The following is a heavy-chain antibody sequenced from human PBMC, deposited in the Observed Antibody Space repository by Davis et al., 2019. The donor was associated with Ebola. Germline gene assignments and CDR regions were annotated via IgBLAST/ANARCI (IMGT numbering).Heavy chain of an antibody. D-gene: IGHD2-21*01. Sequence: GESLKISCAASGFTFSNYAMHWVRQAPGKGLEWVAVISYDGSKKYYADSVKGRFTISRDNSKNTLYLQMNSLRAEDTAVYYCASIRRPYYYGMDVWGQGTTVTVSS. J-gene: IGHJ6*02. CDR3: ASIRRPYYYGMDV. CDR2: ISYDGSKK. CDR1: GFTFSNYA. V-gene: IGHV3-30*14.